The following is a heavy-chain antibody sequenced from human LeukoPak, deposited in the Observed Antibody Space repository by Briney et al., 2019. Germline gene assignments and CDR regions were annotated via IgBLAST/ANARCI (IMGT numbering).Heavy chain of an antibody. CDR2: IDPSDSYA. CDR1: GYPFTTYW. J-gene: IGHJ5*02. D-gene: IGHD5-24*01. CDR3: ARQRGANWFDP. Sequence: GESLGISCKGSGYPFTTYWINWVRQIPGKGREWMGRIDPSDSYAKYSPSFEGPVTISADQSISTAYLQWSSLKASDTAMYYCARQRGANWFDPWGQGTLVTVSS. V-gene: IGHV5-10-1*01.